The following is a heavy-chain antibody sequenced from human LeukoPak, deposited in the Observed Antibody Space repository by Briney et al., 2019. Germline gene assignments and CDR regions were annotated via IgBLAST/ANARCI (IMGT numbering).Heavy chain of an antibody. J-gene: IGHJ4*02. CDR1: GGSISSGGYY. CDR3: ARVANYYDSSGHFDY. CDR2: IYYSGST. D-gene: IGHD3-22*01. Sequence: SETLSLTCTVSGGSISSGGYYWSWIRQHPGKGLEWIGYIYYSGSTYYNPSLKSRVTISVDTSKNQFSLKLSSVTAADTAVYYCARVANYYDSSGHFDYWGQGTLVTVSS. V-gene: IGHV4-31*03.